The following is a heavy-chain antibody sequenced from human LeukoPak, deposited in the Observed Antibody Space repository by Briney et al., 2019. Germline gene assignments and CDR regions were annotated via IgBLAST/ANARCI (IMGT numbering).Heavy chain of an antibody. CDR2: ISASGATT. D-gene: IGHD4-17*01. CDR1: GFTFSSYA. Sequence: GGSLRLSCAASGFTFSSYAMTWVRQAPGKGLGWASAISASGATTYYVDSVKGRFTISRDNSKSTLYLQMNSLRAEDTAVYYCANLYGDSSNGLDVWGQGTTVTVSS. J-gene: IGHJ6*02. V-gene: IGHV3-23*01. CDR3: ANLYGDSSNGLDV.